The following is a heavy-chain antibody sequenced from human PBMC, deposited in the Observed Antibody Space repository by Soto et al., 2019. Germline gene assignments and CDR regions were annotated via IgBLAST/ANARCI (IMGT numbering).Heavy chain of an antibody. D-gene: IGHD3-10*01. CDR1: GFTFSSYG. J-gene: IGHJ4*02. V-gene: IGHV3-30*18. CDR2: ISYDGSIK. Sequence: QVQLVESGGGVVQPGRSLRLSCAASGFTFSSYGMHWVRQAPGKGLEWVAVISYDGSIKYYADSVKGRFTISRDNSKNTLYLQMNSLRAEDTAVYYCAKDPAHYYGSGRYDSYPDYWGQGTLVTVSS. CDR3: AKDPAHYYGSGRYDSYPDY.